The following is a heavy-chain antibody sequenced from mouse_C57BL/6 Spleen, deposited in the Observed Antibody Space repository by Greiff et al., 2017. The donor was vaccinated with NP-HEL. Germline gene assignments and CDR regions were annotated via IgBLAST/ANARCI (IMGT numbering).Heavy chain of an antibody. Sequence: QVQLQQPGAELVRPGSSVKLSCKASGYTFTSYWMHWVKQRPIQGLEWIGNIDPSDSETHYNQKFKGKATLTVDKSSSTAYMQLSSLTSEDSAVYYCARGYYYGSSYLYYFDYWGQGTTLTVSS. V-gene: IGHV1-52*01. CDR2: IDPSDSET. J-gene: IGHJ2*01. CDR1: GYTFTSYW. CDR3: ARGYYYGSSYLYYFDY. D-gene: IGHD1-1*01.